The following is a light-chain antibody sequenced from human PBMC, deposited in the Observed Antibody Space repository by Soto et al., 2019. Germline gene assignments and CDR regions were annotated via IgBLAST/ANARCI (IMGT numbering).Light chain of an antibody. Sequence: QSVLTQPASESGSPGQSITISCTGTSRDVGGYNYVSWYQQHPGKAPKLMIYDVSNRPSGVSNRFSGSKSGNTASLTISGLQAEDEADYYCSSYTSSSTLLYVFGTGTKVIVL. J-gene: IGLJ1*01. CDR3: SSYTSSSTLLYV. CDR2: DVS. CDR1: SRDVGGYNY. V-gene: IGLV2-14*01.